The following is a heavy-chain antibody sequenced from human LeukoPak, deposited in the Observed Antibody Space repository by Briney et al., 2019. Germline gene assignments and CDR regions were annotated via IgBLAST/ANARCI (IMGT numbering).Heavy chain of an antibody. CDR2: IIPIFGTA. D-gene: IGHD1-14*01. V-gene: IGHV1-69*13. J-gene: IGHJ4*02. Sequence: GASVKVSCKASGYTFTSYAISWVRQAPGQGLEWMGGIIPIFGTANYAQKFQGRVTITADESTSTAYMELSSLRSEDTAVYYCASLGIPEAFFDYWGQGTLVTVSS. CDR3: ASLGIPEAFFDY. CDR1: GYTFTSYA.